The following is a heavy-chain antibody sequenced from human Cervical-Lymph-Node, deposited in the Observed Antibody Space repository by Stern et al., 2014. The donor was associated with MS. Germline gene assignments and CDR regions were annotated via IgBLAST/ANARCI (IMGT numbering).Heavy chain of an antibody. CDR3: ARAPDYGDPGDY. Sequence: QLQLQESGPGLVKPSQTLSLTCTVSGGSISRGGYYWSWIRQHTGKGLAWIGYIYYRGSTYYHPSLKSRVTISVDTSKNQFSLKLSSVTAADTAVYYCARAPDYGDPGDYWGQGTLVTVSS. CDR1: GGSISRGGYY. CDR2: IYYRGST. D-gene: IGHD4-17*01. J-gene: IGHJ4*02. V-gene: IGHV4-31*03.